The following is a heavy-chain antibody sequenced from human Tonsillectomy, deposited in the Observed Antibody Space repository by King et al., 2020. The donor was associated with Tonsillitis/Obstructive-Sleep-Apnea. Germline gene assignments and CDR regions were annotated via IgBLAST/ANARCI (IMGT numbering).Heavy chain of an antibody. V-gene: IGHV3-48*03. Sequence: VQLVESGGGLVQPGGSLRLSCAASGFTFSSYEMNWVRQAPGKGLEWVSYISSSGSTIYYADSVKGRFTISRDNAKNSLYLQMNSLRAEDTAVYYCARGGIAARPLDYWGQGTLVTVSS. D-gene: IGHD6-6*01. CDR1: GFTFSSYE. CDR2: ISSSGSTI. CDR3: ARGGIAARPLDY. J-gene: IGHJ4*02.